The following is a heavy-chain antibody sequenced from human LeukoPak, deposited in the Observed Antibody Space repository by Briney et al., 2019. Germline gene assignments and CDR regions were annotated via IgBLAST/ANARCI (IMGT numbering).Heavy chain of an antibody. D-gene: IGHD3-3*01. J-gene: IGHJ4*02. V-gene: IGHV1-69*02. CDR2: IIPILGIA. CDR1: GGTFSSYT. Sequence: SVKVSCKASGGTFSSYTISWVRQAPGQGLERMGRIIPILGIANYAQKFQGRVTITADKSTSTAYMELSSLRSEDTAVYYCARTLGASYYDFWSGPDPYYFDYWGQGTLVTVSS. CDR3: ARTLGASYYDFWSGPDPYYFDY.